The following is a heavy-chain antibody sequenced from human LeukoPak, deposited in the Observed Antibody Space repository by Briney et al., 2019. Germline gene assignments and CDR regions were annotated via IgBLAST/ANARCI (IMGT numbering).Heavy chain of an antibody. V-gene: IGHV3-33*01. CDR2: IWYDGSNK. Sequence: GRSLRRSCAASGFTFSSYGMHWVRQVPGKGLEWVAVIWYDGSNKYYADSVKGRFTISRDNSKNTLYLQMNSLRAEDTAVYYCARDERFGELFYGTDVWGKGTTVTVSS. D-gene: IGHD3-10*01. CDR1: GFTFSSYG. CDR3: ARDERFGELFYGTDV. J-gene: IGHJ6*04.